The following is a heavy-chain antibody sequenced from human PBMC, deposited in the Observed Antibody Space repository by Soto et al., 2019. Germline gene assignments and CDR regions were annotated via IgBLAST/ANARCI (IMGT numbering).Heavy chain of an antibody. D-gene: IGHD3-22*01. V-gene: IGHV3-74*01. Sequence: GGSLRLSCAASGFTFSSYWMHWVRQAPGKGLVWVSRINSDGSSTSYADSVKGRFTISRDNAKNTLYLQMNSLRAEDTAVYYCARVDDSSGYYPFDYWGQGTLVTVSS. J-gene: IGHJ4*02. CDR3: ARVDDSSGYYPFDY. CDR1: GFTFSSYW. CDR2: INSDGSST.